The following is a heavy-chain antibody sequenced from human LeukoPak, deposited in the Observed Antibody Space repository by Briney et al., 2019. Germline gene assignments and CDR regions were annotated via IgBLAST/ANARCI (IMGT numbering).Heavy chain of an antibody. CDR2: ISRSGVNV. V-gene: IGHV3-48*02. Sequence: GGSLRLSCVVSGFTLSSYSMNWVRQPPGKGLECVAHISRSGVNVQYADSVKGRFTISRDITKNSLYLQMNSLRDEDTAVYYCAKDEGRPEYWGQGTLVTVSS. CDR1: GFTLSSYS. CDR3: AKDEGRPEY. J-gene: IGHJ4*02.